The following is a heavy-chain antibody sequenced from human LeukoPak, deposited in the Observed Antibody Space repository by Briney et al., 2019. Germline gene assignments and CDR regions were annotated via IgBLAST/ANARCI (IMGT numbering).Heavy chain of an antibody. CDR3: AREDKVRMLDY. D-gene: IGHD2-8*01. V-gene: IGHV1-69*06. CDR2: IIPIFGTA. Sequence: EASVKVSCKASGGTFSSYAISWVRQAPGQGLEWMGGIIPIFGTANYAQKFQGRVTITADKSTSTAYMELSSLRSEDTAVYYCAREDKVRMLDYWGQGTLVTVSS. CDR1: GGTFSSYA. J-gene: IGHJ4*02.